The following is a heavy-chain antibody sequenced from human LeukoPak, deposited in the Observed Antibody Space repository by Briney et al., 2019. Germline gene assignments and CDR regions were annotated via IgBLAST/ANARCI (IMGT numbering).Heavy chain of an antibody. D-gene: IGHD2-2*02. CDR1: GFTFSSFW. J-gene: IGHJ4*02. CDR2: IKRDAGDK. Sequence: GGSLRLSCAASGFTFSSFWMSWVRQAPGKGLEWVANIKRDAGDKYYVDSVKGRFSISRDNAKNSLYLHMNSLRAEDTAVYYCARGDEYTTSPWGQGTLVTVSS. V-gene: IGHV3-7*05. CDR3: ARGDEYTTSP.